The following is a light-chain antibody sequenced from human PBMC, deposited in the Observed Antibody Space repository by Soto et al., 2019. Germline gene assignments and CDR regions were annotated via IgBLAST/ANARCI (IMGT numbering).Light chain of an antibody. CDR1: LGINNY. V-gene: IGKV1-39*01. CDR2: SVS. Sequence: IQMTQSPSSLSASVGDRVTISCRTSLGINNYLNWYQQKAGEAPRLLIYSVSTLQSGVPSRFSGSGSGTNFTFTISSLQPEDYATYYCQESYSVRTFGLGTKVDIK. J-gene: IGKJ1*01. CDR3: QESYSVRT.